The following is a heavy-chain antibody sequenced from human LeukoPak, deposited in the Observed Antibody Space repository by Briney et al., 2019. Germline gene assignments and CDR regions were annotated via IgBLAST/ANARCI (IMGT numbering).Heavy chain of an antibody. CDR1: GGSISSGVYY. D-gene: IGHD3-10*01. CDR3: ARECYYGSGSYYNEDYFDY. CDR2: IYYSGST. Sequence: RASETLSLTCTVSGGSISSGVYYWSWIRQHPGKGLEWIGYIYYSGSTYYNPSLKSRVTISVDTSKNQFSLKLSSVTAADTAVYYCARECYYGSGSYYNEDYFDYWGQGTLVTVSS. V-gene: IGHV4-31*03. J-gene: IGHJ4*02.